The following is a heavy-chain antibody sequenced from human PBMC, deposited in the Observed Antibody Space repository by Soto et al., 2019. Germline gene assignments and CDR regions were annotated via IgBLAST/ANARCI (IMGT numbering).Heavy chain of an antibody. Sequence: GGSLRLSCAASGFTFSSYSMIWVRQAPGKGLEWVSYISSSSSTIYYADSVKGRFTISRDNAKNSLYLQMNSLRDEDTAVYYCAREWNPLNWFDPWGQGTLVTVS. D-gene: IGHD1-1*01. J-gene: IGHJ5*02. CDR3: AREWNPLNWFDP. V-gene: IGHV3-48*02. CDR1: GFTFSSYS. CDR2: ISSSSSTI.